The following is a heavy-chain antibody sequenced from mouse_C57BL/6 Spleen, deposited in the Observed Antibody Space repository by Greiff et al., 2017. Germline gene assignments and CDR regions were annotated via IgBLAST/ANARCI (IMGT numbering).Heavy chain of an antibody. Sequence: VQLQQSGPELVKPGASVKLSCKASGYTFTSYDINWVKPRPGQGLEWIGWIYPRDGSTKYNEKFKGKATLTVDTSSSTAYMELHSLTSEDSAVYFCARDYYGSPAWFAYWGQGTLVTVSA. D-gene: IGHD1-1*01. J-gene: IGHJ3*01. CDR2: IYPRDGST. CDR3: ARDYYGSPAWFAY. V-gene: IGHV1-85*01. CDR1: GYTFTSYD.